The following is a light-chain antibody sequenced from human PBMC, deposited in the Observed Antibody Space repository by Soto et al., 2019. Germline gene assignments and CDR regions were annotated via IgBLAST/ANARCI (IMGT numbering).Light chain of an antibody. CDR2: EVS. CDR3: CSYAGSYTVV. J-gene: IGLJ2*01. V-gene: IGLV2-14*01. Sequence: QSALTQPASVSGSPGQSITISCTGTSSDVGGYNYVSWYQQHPGKAPKLMIYEVSNRPSGVSNRFSGSKSGNTASLTISGLQAEDEADYYCCSYAGSYTVVFGGGTKLTVL. CDR1: SSDVGGYNY.